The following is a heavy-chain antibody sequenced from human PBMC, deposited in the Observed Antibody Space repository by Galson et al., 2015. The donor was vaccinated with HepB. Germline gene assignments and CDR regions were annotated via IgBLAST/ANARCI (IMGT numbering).Heavy chain of an antibody. V-gene: IGHV4-34*01. CDR1: GGSFSGYY. CDR2: INHSGSN. D-gene: IGHD5-18*01. Sequence: SETLSLTCAVYGGSFSGYYWSWIRQSPGKGLEWIGEINHSGSNNYNPSLKSRVTLSVGTSKNQFSLKLNSVTAADTAVFYCAVGERGYSYGYGHYYFDYWSQGTLVTGSS. CDR3: AVGERGYSYGYGHYYFDY. J-gene: IGHJ4*02.